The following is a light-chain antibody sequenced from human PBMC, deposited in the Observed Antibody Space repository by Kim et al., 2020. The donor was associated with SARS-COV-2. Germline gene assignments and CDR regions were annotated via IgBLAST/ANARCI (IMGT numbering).Light chain of an antibody. Sequence: IVLTQSPDILSLSPGERATLSCRASQSVTSNYLAWYQHKPGQAPRLLIYDTSSRATGIPDRFSGSGSGTDFTLAISRLEPEDFALYFCQQYGSLITFGHGTRLEIK. CDR2: DTS. J-gene: IGKJ5*01. CDR1: QSVTSNY. V-gene: IGKV3-20*01. CDR3: QQYGSLIT.